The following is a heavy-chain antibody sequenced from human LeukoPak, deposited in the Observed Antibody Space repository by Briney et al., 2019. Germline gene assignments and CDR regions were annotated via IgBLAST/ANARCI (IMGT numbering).Heavy chain of an antibody. Sequence: PGGSLRLSCAASGFIFSDYYMSWIRQALGKGLEWVSYISSSGSTIYYADSVKGRLTISRDNAKNSLYLQMNSLRAEDTAVYYCARDCSGGSCYSDYWGQGTLVTVSS. CDR3: ARDCSGGSCYSDY. D-gene: IGHD2-15*01. CDR2: ISSSGSTI. J-gene: IGHJ4*02. V-gene: IGHV3-11*01. CDR1: GFIFSDYY.